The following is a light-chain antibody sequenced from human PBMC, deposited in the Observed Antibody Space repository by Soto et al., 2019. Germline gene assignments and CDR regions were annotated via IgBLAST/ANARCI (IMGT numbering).Light chain of an antibody. J-gene: IGKJ5*01. CDR3: QQYDNLPIT. V-gene: IGKV1-33*01. CDR2: DAS. CDR1: QDVSNY. Sequence: DLQMTQSPSSLSASVGDRVTITCQASQDVSNYLSWYQQKPGRAPKLLIHDASDLETGVPSRFSGSGSGTDFTFTISTLQPEDIATYYCQQYDNLPITFGQGTRLEIK.